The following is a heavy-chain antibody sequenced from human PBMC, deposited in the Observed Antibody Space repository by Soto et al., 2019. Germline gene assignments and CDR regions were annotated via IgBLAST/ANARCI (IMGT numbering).Heavy chain of an antibody. CDR1: GFTFSGYY. V-gene: IGHV3-11*01. D-gene: IGHD1-1*01. CDR3: ARDNSGTPGHDGFDM. J-gene: IGHJ3*02. CDR2: FSSSGYTI. Sequence: QVQLVESGGGLVKPGGALRLSCEASGFTFSGYYMTWIRQAPGKGLEWISYFSSSGYTIRYADSVEGRFTVSRDDAKKTLYLQMNSLRAEDTAVYYCARDNSGTPGHDGFDMWGRGTMVTVSS.